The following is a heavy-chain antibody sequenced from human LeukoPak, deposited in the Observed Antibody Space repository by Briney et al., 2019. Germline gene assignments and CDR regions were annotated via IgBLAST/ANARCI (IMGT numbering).Heavy chain of an antibody. J-gene: IGHJ4*02. Sequence: ASVKVSCKASGYTFTSYGISWVRQAPGQGLEWMGWISAYNGSTNYAQKLQGRVTMTTDTSTSTAYMELRSLRSDDTAVYYCARDGKAYCSGGSCYQQTFDYWGQGTLVTVSS. V-gene: IGHV1-18*01. CDR3: ARDGKAYCSGGSCYQQTFDY. CDR1: GYTFTSYG. D-gene: IGHD2-15*01. CDR2: ISAYNGST.